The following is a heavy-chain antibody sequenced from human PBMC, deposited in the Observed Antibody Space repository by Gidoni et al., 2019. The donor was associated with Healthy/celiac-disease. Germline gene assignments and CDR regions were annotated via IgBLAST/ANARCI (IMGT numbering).Heavy chain of an antibody. CDR1: GLSLSNARMG. CDR2: IFSNDEK. J-gene: IGHJ4*02. V-gene: IGHV2-26*01. CDR3: ARSHNRQWLDPRNLDY. Sequence: QLTLKESGPVLLKPTETLTLTCTVSGLSLSNARMGVSWLRQPPGKALEWLAHIFSNDEKSYSTSLKSRLTISKDTSKSQVVLTMTNMDPVDTATYYCARSHNRQWLDPRNLDYWGQGTLVTVSS. D-gene: IGHD6-19*01.